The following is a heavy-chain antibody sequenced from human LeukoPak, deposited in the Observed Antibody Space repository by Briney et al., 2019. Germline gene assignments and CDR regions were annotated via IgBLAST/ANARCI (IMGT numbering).Heavy chain of an antibody. J-gene: IGHJ4*02. CDR3: ARVAYCGGDCYLFDY. Sequence: SETLSLTCTVSGGSISSYYWSWIRQPPGKGLEWIGYIYYSGSTNYNPSLKSRVTISVDTSKNQFSLKLSSVTAADTAVYYCARVAYCGGDCYLFDYWGQGTLVTVSS. V-gene: IGHV4-59*01. CDR2: IYYSGST. CDR1: GGSISSYY. D-gene: IGHD2-21*01.